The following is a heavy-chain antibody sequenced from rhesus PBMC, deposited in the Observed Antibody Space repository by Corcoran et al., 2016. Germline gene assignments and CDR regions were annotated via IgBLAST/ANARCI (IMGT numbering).Heavy chain of an antibody. CDR3: ARDRGYCSSTYCSSGYFDY. Sequence: QLQLQESGPGLVKPSETLSVTCAVSGGSISSSYWSWIRQAPGKGLEWIGYIYGSGSSTNYNPPLKRRVTLSVDTSKNQLSLKLSSVTTADTAVYYCARDRGYCSSTYCSSGYFDYWGQGVLVTVSS. J-gene: IGHJ4*01. V-gene: IGHV4-169*02. CDR2: IYGSGSST. D-gene: IGHD2-15*01. CDR1: GGSISSSY.